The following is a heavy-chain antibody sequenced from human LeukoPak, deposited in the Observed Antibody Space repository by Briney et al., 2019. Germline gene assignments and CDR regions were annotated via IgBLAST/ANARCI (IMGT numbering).Heavy chain of an antibody. CDR2: IYYSGST. Sequence: SETLSLTCTVSGVSISSGGYYWGWIRQHPGRGLEWIVYIYYSGSTYYNPSLKSRVTISVDTSKNQFSLKLSSVTAADTAVYYCARSLLGYCSGGSCYLFDYWGQGTLVTVSS. CDR3: ARSLLGYCSGGSCYLFDY. CDR1: GVSISSGGYY. D-gene: IGHD2-15*01. V-gene: IGHV4-31*03. J-gene: IGHJ4*02.